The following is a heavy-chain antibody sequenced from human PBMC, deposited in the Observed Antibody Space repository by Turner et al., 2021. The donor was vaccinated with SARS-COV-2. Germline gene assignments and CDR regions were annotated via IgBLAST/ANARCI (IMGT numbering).Heavy chain of an antibody. CDR3: ATGYQLRVNWFDP. V-gene: IGHV1-69*04. Sequence: QVQLVQSGAEVKKPGSSVKVSCKASGGTFSSYAISWVRQAPGQGLEWMGRIIPVLGLANYAQKFQGRVTITADKSTSTAYMELSSLRSEDTAVYYCATGYQLRVNWFDPWGQGTLVTVSS. D-gene: IGHD2-2*01. CDR1: GGTFSSYA. CDR2: IIPVLGLA. J-gene: IGHJ5*02.